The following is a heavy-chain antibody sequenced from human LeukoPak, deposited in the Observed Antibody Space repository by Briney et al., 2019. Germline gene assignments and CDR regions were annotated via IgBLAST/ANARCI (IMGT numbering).Heavy chain of an antibody. CDR1: GGSFSRYY. Sequence: SETLSLTCAVYGGSFSRYYWSWIRQPPGKGLEWIGEINHSGSTNYNPSLKSRVTISVDTSKNQFSLKLSSVTAADTAVYYCARERHTQGSSGYGIAPSNWFDPWGQGTLVTVSS. J-gene: IGHJ5*02. CDR2: INHSGST. D-gene: IGHD6-13*01. CDR3: ARERHTQGSSGYGIAPSNWFDP. V-gene: IGHV4-34*01.